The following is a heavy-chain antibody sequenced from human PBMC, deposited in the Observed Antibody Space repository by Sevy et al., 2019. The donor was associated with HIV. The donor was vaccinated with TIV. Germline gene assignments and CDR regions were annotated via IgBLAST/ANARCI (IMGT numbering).Heavy chain of an antibody. CDR2: ISASGRYT. CDR3: AKGYCSGGSCPRDYYYYGMDV. D-gene: IGHD2-15*01. J-gene: IGHJ6*02. CDR1: EIAFSNYA. V-gene: IGHV3-23*01. Sequence: SCAASEIAFSNYAMSWVRQAPGKGLEWVSAISASGRYTYYADSVEGRFTISRDNSRNTVYVQMTSLRAEDTAVYYCAKGYCSGGSCPRDYYYYGMDVWGQGTTVTVSS.